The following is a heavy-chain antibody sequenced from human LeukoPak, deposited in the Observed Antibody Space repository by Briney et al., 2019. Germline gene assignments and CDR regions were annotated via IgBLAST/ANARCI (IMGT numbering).Heavy chain of an antibody. CDR2: ISSSSSYI. CDR1: GFTFSSYS. D-gene: IGHD4-23*01. V-gene: IGHV3-21*01. J-gene: IGHJ4*02. Sequence: GRSLRLSCAASGFTFSSYSMNWVRQAPGKGLEWVSSISSSSSYIYYADSVKGRFTISRDNAKNSLYLQMNSLRDEDTAVYHCARTRSKVGTPTFDYWGQGTLVTVSS. CDR3: ARTRSKVGTPTFDY.